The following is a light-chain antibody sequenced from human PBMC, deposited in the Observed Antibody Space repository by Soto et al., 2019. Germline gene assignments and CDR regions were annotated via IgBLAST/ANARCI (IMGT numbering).Light chain of an antibody. V-gene: IGKV3-20*01. CDR2: GAS. CDR1: QSVSSSY. CDR3: QQYGSSPPLYT. J-gene: IGKJ2*01. Sequence: EIVLTQSPGTLSLSPGERATLSCRASQSVSSSYLAWYQQKPGQAPRLLIYGASSRAAGIPDRFSGSGSGTDFPLTISRLEPEDFAVYYCQQYGSSPPLYTFGQGTTLEIK.